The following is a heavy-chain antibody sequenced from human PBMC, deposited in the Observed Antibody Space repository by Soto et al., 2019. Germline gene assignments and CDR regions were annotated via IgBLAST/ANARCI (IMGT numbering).Heavy chain of an antibody. V-gene: IGHV3-23*01. Sequence: GGSLRLSCAASGFTFSTYDMSWVRQAPWKGLEWVSTFAGSGRNSDYADSVKGRFTISRNNSKNTLYLQMNSLIADDTAVYYCAYRTGFDYWGQGALVTVSS. CDR3: AYRTGFDY. J-gene: IGHJ4*02. CDR1: GFTFSTYD. CDR2: FAGSGRNS.